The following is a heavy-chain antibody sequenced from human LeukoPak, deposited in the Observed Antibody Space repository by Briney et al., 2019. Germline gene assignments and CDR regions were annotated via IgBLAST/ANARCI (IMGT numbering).Heavy chain of an antibody. CDR3: ASMLDYYGSGRPIYYYGMDV. J-gene: IGHJ6*02. V-gene: IGHV3-21*01. D-gene: IGHD3-10*01. CDR1: GFTFSSYS. Sequence: GGSLRLSCAASGFTFSSYSMNWVRQAPGKGLEWVSSISSSSSYIYYADSVKGRFTISRDNAKNSLYLQMNSLRAEDTAVYYCASMLDYYGSGRPIYYYGMDVWGQGTTVTVSS. CDR2: ISSSSSYI.